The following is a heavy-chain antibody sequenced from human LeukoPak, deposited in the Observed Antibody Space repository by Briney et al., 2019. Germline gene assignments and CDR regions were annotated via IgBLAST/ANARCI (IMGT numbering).Heavy chain of an antibody. CDR3: VRQNSDYYYYYLDV. J-gene: IGHJ6*03. Sequence: SETLYLTCTVSGGSVSSSSSYWAWIRQPPGRGLEWIGSVYYSGTTYYNTSLECRVTISEDTSRNRFSLMLSSVTAADTAVYYCVRQNSDYYYYYLDVWGEGTTVIVSS. D-gene: IGHD1-7*01. CDR2: VYYSGTT. CDR1: GGSVSSSSSY. V-gene: IGHV4-39*01.